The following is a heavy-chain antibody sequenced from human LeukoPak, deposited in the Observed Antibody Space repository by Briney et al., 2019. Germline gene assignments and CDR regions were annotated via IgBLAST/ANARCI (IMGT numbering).Heavy chain of an antibody. J-gene: IGHJ4*02. CDR2: INSDGSST. V-gene: IGHV3-74*01. CDR3: AKICGGSCYHFDY. D-gene: IGHD2-15*01. CDR1: GFTFSSYW. Sequence: PGGSLRLSCAASGFTFSSYWMHWVRQAPGKGLVWVSRINSDGSSTSYADSVKGRFTISRDNSKNTLYLQMNSLRAEDTAVYYCAKICGGSCYHFDYWGQGTLVTVSS.